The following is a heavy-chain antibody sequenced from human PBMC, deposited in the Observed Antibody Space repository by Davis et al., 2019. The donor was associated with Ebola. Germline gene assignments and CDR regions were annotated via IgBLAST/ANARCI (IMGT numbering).Heavy chain of an antibody. CDR1: GYTFTSYG. D-gene: IGHD6-13*01. CDR2: IIPIFGTA. J-gene: IGHJ4*02. CDR3: ARLYSSLFDY. V-gene: IGHV1-18*01. Sequence: ASVKVSCKASGYTFTSYGISWVRQAPGQGLEWMGGIIPIFGTANYAQKLQGRVTMTTDTSTSTAYMELRSLRSDDTAVYYCARLYSSLFDYWGQGTLVTVSS.